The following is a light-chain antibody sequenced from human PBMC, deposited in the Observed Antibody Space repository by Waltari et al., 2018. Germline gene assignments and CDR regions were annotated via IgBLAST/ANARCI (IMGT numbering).Light chain of an antibody. CDR2: GNS. J-gene: IGLJ2*01. Sequence: QSVLTQPPSVSGAPGQRVTISCTGSSPNIGAGSDVPWYPQLPGTAPKLLIYGNSNRPSGVPDRFSGSKSGTSASLAITGLQAEDEADYYCQSYDSSLSGPVFGGGTKLTVL. V-gene: IGLV1-40*01. CDR1: SPNIGAGSD. CDR3: QSYDSSLSGPV.